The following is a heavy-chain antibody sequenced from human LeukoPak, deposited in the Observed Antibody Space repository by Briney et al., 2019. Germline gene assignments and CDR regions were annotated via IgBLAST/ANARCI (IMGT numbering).Heavy chain of an antibody. CDR3: TRLREMGAFDI. J-gene: IGHJ3*02. Sequence: PGGSLRLSCAASGFTFSGSAMHWVRQASGKGLEWVGRIRSKANSYATAYAASVKGRFTISRDDSKNTAYLQMNSLKTEDTAVYYCTRLREMGAFDIWGQGTMVTVSS. D-gene: IGHD5-24*01. V-gene: IGHV3-73*01. CDR2: IRSKANSYAT. CDR1: GFTFSGSA.